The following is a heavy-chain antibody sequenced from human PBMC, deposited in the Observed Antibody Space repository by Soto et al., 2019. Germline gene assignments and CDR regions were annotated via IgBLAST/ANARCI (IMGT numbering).Heavy chain of an antibody. D-gene: IGHD2-15*01. V-gene: IGHV3-30*03. CDR3: AIEGGLLLDY. J-gene: IGHJ4*02. Sequence: QVQLVESGGGVVQPGRSLRLSCAASGFTFSSYGMHWVRQAPGKGLEWVAVISYDGSNKYYADSVKGRFTISRDNSKNTLYLQMTGLSAEDTAVYYCAIEGGLLLDYGGQGPLVTVSS. CDR2: ISYDGSNK. CDR1: GFTFSSYG.